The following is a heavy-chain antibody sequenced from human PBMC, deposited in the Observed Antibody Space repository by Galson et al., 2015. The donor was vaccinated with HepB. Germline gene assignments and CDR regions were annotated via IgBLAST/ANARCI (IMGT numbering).Heavy chain of an antibody. CDR2: ISAYNGNT. CDR3: AREGGLREYDFWSGLNL. Sequence: SVKVSCKASGYTFTSYGISWVRQAPGQGLEWMGWISAYNGNTNYAQKLQGRVTMTTDTSTSTAYMELRSLRSDDTAVYYCAREGGLREYDFWSGLNLWGQGTLVTVSS. D-gene: IGHD3-3*01. J-gene: IGHJ5*02. V-gene: IGHV1-18*01. CDR1: GYTFTSYG.